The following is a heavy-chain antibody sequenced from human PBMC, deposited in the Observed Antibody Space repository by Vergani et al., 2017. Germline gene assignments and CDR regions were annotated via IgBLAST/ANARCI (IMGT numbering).Heavy chain of an antibody. J-gene: IGHJ4*02. Sequence: EVQLLESGGGLVQPGGSLRLTCAASEFTFSNYAMNWVRQAPGKGLEWVSGISGSGVSAYYTDSVKGRFTISRDNSKNTLYLQMNSLRAEDTAVYYCAKALPTDDYVWGSYRPFHKSYFDYWGQGTLVTVSS. V-gene: IGHV3-23*01. CDR2: ISGSGVSA. CDR3: AKALPTDDYVWGSYRPFHKSYFDY. D-gene: IGHD3-16*02. CDR1: EFTFSNYA.